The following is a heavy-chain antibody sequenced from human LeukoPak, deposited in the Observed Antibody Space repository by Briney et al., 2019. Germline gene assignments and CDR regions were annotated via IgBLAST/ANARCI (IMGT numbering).Heavy chain of an antibody. Sequence: PPKTRSLPGLVTNGSMGSYCTRWTRQPPGKGLEWIGYVYYSGSANYNPSLKSRVTISVDTSKNQFSLKLSSVTAADTAVYYCARHEKLGQFDYWGQGTLVTVSS. CDR1: NGSMGSYC. V-gene: IGHV4-59*08. CDR3: ARHEKLGQFDY. CDR2: VYYSGSA. J-gene: IGHJ4*02. D-gene: IGHD3-10*01.